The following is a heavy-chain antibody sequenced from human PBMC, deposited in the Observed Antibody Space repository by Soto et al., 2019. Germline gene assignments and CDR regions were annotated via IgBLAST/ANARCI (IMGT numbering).Heavy chain of an antibody. CDR3: ARKGAYDYVWGSYRYTAFDI. CDR1: GYTFTSYD. J-gene: IGHJ3*02. Sequence: QVQLVQSGAEVKKPGASVKVSCKASGYTFTSYDINSVRQATGQGLEWMGWMNPNSGNTGYAQKFQGRVTMTRNTSISTAYMELSSLRSEDTAVYYCARKGAYDYVWGSYRYTAFDIWGQGTMVTVSS. D-gene: IGHD3-16*02. CDR2: MNPNSGNT. V-gene: IGHV1-8*01.